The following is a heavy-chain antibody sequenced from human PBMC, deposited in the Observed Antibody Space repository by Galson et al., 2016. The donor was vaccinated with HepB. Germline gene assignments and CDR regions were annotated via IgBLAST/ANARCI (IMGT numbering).Heavy chain of an antibody. CDR2: ISYDGTNK. CDR3: ARELDLWFGDSWDGGFFDL. V-gene: IGHV3-30-3*01. J-gene: IGHJ2*01. Sequence: SLRLSCAASGFTFNTYAIHWVRPAPGKGLEWVAVISYDGTNKYYANSVRGRFTISRDNSKNTLHLQMSSLRAEDTAVYYCARELDLWFGDSWDGGFFDLWGRGTLVTVSS. D-gene: IGHD3-10*01. CDR1: GFTFNTYA.